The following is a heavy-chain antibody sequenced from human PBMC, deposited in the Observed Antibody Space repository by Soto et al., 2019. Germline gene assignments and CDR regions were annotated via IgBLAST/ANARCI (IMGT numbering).Heavy chain of an antibody. J-gene: IGHJ4*02. CDR2: ITSGSGVT. V-gene: IGHV3-21*01. D-gene: IGHD1-26*01. Sequence: GGSLRLSCVASGLRFTSYGMSWVRQAPGRGLEWVSSITSGSGVTFYADSVKGRFTISRDNAKNSLHLQMNSLRAEDTAVYYCTTYTGTYRDYWGLGTLVTVSS. CDR1: GLRFTSYG. CDR3: TTYTGTYRDY.